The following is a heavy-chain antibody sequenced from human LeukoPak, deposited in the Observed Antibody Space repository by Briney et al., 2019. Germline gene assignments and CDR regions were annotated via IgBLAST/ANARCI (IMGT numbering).Heavy chain of an antibody. CDR2: INPSGGST. Sequence: GASVKVSCKASGYTFTSYYMHWLRQAPGQGLEWMGIINPSGGSTSYAQKFQGRVTMTRGMSTSTVYMELSSLRSEDTAVYYCARSEQLVRYFYFDYWGQGTLVTVSS. D-gene: IGHD6-6*01. V-gene: IGHV1-46*01. J-gene: IGHJ4*02. CDR3: ARSEQLVRYFYFDY. CDR1: GYTFTSYY.